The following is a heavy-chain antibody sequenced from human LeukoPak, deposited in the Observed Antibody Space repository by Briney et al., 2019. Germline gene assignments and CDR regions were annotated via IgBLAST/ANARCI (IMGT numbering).Heavy chain of an antibody. J-gene: IGHJ4*02. CDR3: ARSGHRRYYYGSWPDY. V-gene: IGHV1-18*01. D-gene: IGHD3-10*01. CDR2: ISGYNGNT. Sequence: ASVKVSCKASGYSFSNYGLSWVRQAPGQGLEWMGWISGYNGNTNYAQKLQGRVTMTTDTSTSTAFMELRSLRSDDTAVYYCARSGHRRYYYGSWPDYWGQGTLVTVSS. CDR1: GYSFSNYG.